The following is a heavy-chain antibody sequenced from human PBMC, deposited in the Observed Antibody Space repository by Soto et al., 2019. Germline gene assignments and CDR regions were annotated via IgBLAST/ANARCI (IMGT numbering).Heavy chain of an antibody. Sequence: EVQLLESGGGLVQPGGSLRLSCVGSGFFFSSYTMTWVRQAPGKGLEWVSSFSTTSENTYYADSVRGRFTISRDNSKNTLFLQMNSLTAEDTAMYYCAKARDQQWVRLPFDYWGQGILV. CDR3: AKARDQQWVRLPFDY. V-gene: IGHV3-23*01. CDR2: FSTTSENT. J-gene: IGHJ4*02. CDR1: GFFFSSYT. D-gene: IGHD6-19*01.